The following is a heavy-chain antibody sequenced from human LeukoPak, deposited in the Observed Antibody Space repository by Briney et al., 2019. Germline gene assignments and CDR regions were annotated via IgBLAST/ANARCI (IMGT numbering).Heavy chain of an antibody. CDR1: GGSFSGYY. J-gene: IGHJ6*03. Sequence: SETLSLTCAVFGGSFSGYYWSWLRQPPRKGLEWIGEINHGGSINYNSSLKSRVTISVDTSKNQFSLKLSSVTAADTAVYYCARRMGRRFGERYYYYHYMDVWGKGTTVTISS. CDR2: INHGGSI. CDR3: ARRMGRRFGERYYYYHYMDV. V-gene: IGHV4-34*01. D-gene: IGHD3-10*01.